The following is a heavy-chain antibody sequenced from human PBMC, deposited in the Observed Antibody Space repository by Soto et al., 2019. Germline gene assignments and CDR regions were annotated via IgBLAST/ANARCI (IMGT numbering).Heavy chain of an antibody. CDR2: ISAYNGNT. V-gene: IGHV1-18*01. D-gene: IGHD2-15*01. CDR1: GYTFTSYG. CDR3: ARDRSDIVVVVAATTPNWFDP. J-gene: IGHJ5*02. Sequence: ASVKVSCKASGYTFTSYGISWVRQAPGQGLEWMGWISAYNGNTNYAQKRQGRVTMTTDTSTSTAYMELRSLRSDDTAVYYCARDRSDIVVVVAATTPNWFDPWGQGTLVTVSS.